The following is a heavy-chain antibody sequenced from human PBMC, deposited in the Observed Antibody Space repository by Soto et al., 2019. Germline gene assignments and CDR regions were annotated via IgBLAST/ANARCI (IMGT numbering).Heavy chain of an antibody. D-gene: IGHD3-10*01. J-gene: IGHJ6*02. CDR2: ISYDGSNK. Sequence: GGSLRLSCAASGFTFSSYGMHWVRQAPDKGLEWVAVISYDGSNKYYADSVKGRFTISRDNSKNTLYLQMNSLRAEDTAVYYCAKSFLWFGELSPSHYYYGMDVWGQGTTVTVSS. CDR3: AKSFLWFGELSPSHYYYGMDV. CDR1: GFTFSSYG. V-gene: IGHV3-30*18.